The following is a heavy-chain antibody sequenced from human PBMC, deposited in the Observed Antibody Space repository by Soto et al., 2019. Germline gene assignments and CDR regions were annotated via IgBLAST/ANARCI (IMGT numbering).Heavy chain of an antibody. J-gene: IGHJ4*02. D-gene: IGHD6-13*01. CDR1: GFTFSSYA. Sequence: GGSLRLSCAASGFTFSSYAMKWVRQAPGKGLEWVSLIGESGTPTYYADSVKGRFTISRDNSKNTLYLQMNSLRAEDTALYYCAKDQEYSRTEADYWGQGSLVTVSS. CDR2: IGESGTPT. V-gene: IGHV3-NL1*01. CDR3: AKDQEYSRTEADY.